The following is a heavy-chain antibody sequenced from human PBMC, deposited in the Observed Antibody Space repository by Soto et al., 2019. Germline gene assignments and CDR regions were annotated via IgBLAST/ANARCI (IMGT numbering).Heavy chain of an antibody. D-gene: IGHD6-13*01. CDR1: GGSFSTYG. V-gene: IGHV1-69*06. J-gene: IGHJ6*02. CDR3: ATKGRWYVGYYYYGMDV. CDR2: IIPKDGTT. Sequence: ASVKVSCKASGGSFSTYGINWVRLAPGQGLEWMGGIIPKDGTTNYAQKFQGRVTMTEDTSTDTAYMELSSLRSEDTAVYYCATKGRWYVGYYYYGMDVWGQGTTVTVSS.